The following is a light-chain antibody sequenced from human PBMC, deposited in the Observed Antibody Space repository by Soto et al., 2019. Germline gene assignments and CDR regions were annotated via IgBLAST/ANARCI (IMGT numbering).Light chain of an antibody. Sequence: EIVMTQSPATLSVSPGERATLSCRASQSISSNLAWYQQKPGQAPRLLIYGASTRATGIPARFSGSGSGTDFTLTISRLQSEDFAVYYCQQYNNWPGTFGHGTTVEIK. V-gene: IGKV3-15*01. CDR1: QSISSN. J-gene: IGKJ1*01. CDR2: GAS. CDR3: QQYNNWPGT.